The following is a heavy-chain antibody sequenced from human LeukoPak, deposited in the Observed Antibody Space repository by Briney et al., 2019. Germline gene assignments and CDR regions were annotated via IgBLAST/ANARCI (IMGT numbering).Heavy chain of an antibody. CDR1: GIPFSDYY. V-gene: IGHV3-11*03. CDR2: ISTSGSYT. D-gene: IGHD6-13*01. J-gene: IGHJ4*02. CDR3: AAGTAADF. Sequence: PGGSLRLSCVVSGIPFSDYYMNWIRQVPGKGLEWISYISTSGSYTDYAHSVKGRFTISRDDAKSALYLQMDSLRLEDTAVYYCAAGTAADFWGQGTLVTVSS.